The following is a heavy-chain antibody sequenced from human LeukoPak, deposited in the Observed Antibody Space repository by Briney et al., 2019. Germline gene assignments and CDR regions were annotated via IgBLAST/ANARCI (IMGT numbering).Heavy chain of an antibody. Sequence: GGSLRLSCAASGFTVSCNYMSWVRQAPGKGLEWVSIIYSNGNTYYADSVKGRFTISRDNSKNTLYLQMNSLRAEDTAVYYCASAPEMRYCSTTSCWGHWGQGTLVTVSS. J-gene: IGHJ4*02. D-gene: IGHD2-2*01. CDR1: GFTVSCNY. CDR2: IYSNGNT. CDR3: ASAPEMRYCSTTSCWGH. V-gene: IGHV3-53*01.